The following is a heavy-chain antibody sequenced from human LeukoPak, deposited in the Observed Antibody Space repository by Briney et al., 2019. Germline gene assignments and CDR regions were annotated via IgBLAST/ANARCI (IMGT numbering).Heavy chain of an antibody. CDR1: GGSISSYY. Sequence: SETLPLTCTVSGGSISSYYWSWIRQPPGKGLEWIGYIYYSGGTDYNPSLKSRVTISVDTSKNQFSLKLSSVTAADTAVYYCAGGPSDYPLDYWGQGTLVTVSS. J-gene: IGHJ4*02. V-gene: IGHV4-59*01. CDR3: AGGPSDYPLDY. D-gene: IGHD5-12*01. CDR2: IYYSGGT.